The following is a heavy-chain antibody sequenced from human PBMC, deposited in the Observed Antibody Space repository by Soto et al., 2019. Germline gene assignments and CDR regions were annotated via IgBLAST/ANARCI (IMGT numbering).Heavy chain of an antibody. D-gene: IGHD5-18*01. Sequence: QVQLQESGPGLVKPSQTLSLTCTVSGGSINSGDYCWNWIRQPPGKGLEWIGHICYRGDTYYSPSRTRRLTLSLDRSWNHCSLKVTSMTAADTAVYYFARGVDTGMEYFDSWGQGPLVTVSS. J-gene: IGHJ4*02. V-gene: IGHV4-30-4*01. CDR1: GGSINSGDYC. CDR2: ICYRGDT. CDR3: ARGVDTGMEYFDS.